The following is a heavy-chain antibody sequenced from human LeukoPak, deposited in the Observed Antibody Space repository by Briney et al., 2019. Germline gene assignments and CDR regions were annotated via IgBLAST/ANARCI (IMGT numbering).Heavy chain of an antibody. J-gene: IGHJ6*02. V-gene: IGHV3-23*01. CDR3: AKGRMVRGGPSDYYGMDV. CDR1: GFTFSSYA. CDR2: IGGSGSRT. D-gene: IGHD3-10*01. Sequence: PGGSLRLSCAASGFTFSSYAMSWVRQAPGKGLEWVSAIGGSGSRTYYADSVKGRFTVSRDNSKNTLYLQMNSLRAEDTAVYYCAKGRMVRGGPSDYYGMDVWGQGTTVTVS.